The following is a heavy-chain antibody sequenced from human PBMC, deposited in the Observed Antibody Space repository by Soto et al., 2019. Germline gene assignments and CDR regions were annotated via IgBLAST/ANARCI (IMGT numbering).Heavy chain of an antibody. Sequence: QVVLLQSGTEVKRPGSSVKVSCKASGVPFNSYGFAWVRQAPGRGLEWVGRINPASQLRNYEQSLQGRVTTTDYTSTTTDYMEMSGLTSEDTAVYYCARMKVASLDHWGQGTLVTVSS. V-gene: IGHV1-69*09. CDR1: GVPFNSYG. CDR2: INPASQLR. J-gene: IGHJ4*02. D-gene: IGHD5-12*01. CDR3: ARMKVASLDH.